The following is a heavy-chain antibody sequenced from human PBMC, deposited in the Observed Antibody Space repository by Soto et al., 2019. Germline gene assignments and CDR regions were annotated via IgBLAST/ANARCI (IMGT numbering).Heavy chain of an antibody. V-gene: IGHV1-69*12. Sequence: QVQLVQSGAEVKKPGSSVKVSCKASGGTFSSYAISWVRQAPGQGLEWMGGIIPIFGTANYAQKFRGRVTITADESTSTAYMELSSLRSEDTAVYYCARSGCSGGSCYPVDPNWFDPWGQGTLVTVSS. CDR1: GGTFSSYA. CDR2: IIPIFGTA. J-gene: IGHJ5*02. CDR3: ARSGCSGGSCYPVDPNWFDP. D-gene: IGHD2-15*01.